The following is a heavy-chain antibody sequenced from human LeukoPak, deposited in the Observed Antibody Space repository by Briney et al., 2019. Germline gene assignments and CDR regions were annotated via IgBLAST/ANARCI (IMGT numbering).Heavy chain of an antibody. CDR3: TTDRETIFVY. Sequence: GGSLRLSCAASGFTFSNYGMHWVRQAPGKGLEWVALIWSDGTNKYYAESVKGRFTISKDNSKNTLYLQMNSLRVEDTAVYYCTTDRETIFVYWGQGTLVTVSS. CDR1: GFTFSNYG. J-gene: IGHJ4*02. V-gene: IGHV3-33*01. D-gene: IGHD3-9*01. CDR2: IWSDGTNK.